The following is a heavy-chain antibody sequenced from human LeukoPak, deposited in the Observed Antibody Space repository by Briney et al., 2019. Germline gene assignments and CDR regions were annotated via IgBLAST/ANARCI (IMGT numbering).Heavy chain of an antibody. CDR2: IYTSGST. CDR1: GGSISSYY. Sequence: PSETLSLTCTVSGGSISSYYWSWIRQPAGKGLEWIGRIYTSGSTNYNPSLKSRVTMSVDTSKNQFSLKLSSVTAADTAVYYWARECPIYYYYGMDVWGQGTTVTVSS. D-gene: IGHD5/OR15-5a*01. J-gene: IGHJ6*02. CDR3: ARECPIYYYYGMDV. V-gene: IGHV4-4*07.